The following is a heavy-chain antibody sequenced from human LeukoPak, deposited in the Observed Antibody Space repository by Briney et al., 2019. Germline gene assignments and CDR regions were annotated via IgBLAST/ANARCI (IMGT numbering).Heavy chain of an antibody. V-gene: IGHV4-59*01. CDR1: GFIFRNYA. J-gene: IGHJ4*02. CDR2: IYYSGST. Sequence: GSLRLSCVASGFIFRNYAMSWVRQAPGKGLEWIGYIYYSGSTNYNPSLKSRVTISVDTSKNQFSLKLSSVTAADTAVYYCAREVSYRFLEWLPPFDYWGQGTLVTVSS. CDR3: AREVSYRFLEWLPPFDY. D-gene: IGHD3-3*01.